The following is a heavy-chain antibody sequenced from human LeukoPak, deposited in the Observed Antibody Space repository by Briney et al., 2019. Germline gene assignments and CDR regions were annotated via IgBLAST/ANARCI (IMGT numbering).Heavy chain of an antibody. V-gene: IGHV1-69*04. CDR3: AVPTAMVTPLDYYYYGMDV. Sequence: SVTVSCTPSRGTFSSYAISWVRQAPGQGLEWMGRIIPIFGIANYAQKLQRTVTITAEKSTSTAYMELSSLSSEDTAVYYCAVPTAMVTPLDYYYYGMDVWGQGTTVTVSS. CDR1: RGTFSSYA. J-gene: IGHJ6*02. D-gene: IGHD5-18*01. CDR2: IIPIFGIA.